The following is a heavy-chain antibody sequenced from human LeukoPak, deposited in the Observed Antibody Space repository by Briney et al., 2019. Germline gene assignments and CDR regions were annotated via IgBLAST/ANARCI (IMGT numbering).Heavy chain of an antibody. CDR2: ITGSGSGI. V-gene: IGHV3-23*01. J-gene: IGHJ4*02. D-gene: IGHD3-9*01. CDR1: GFTFSNYA. CDR3: AKWGDYDALTGYYVSDY. Sequence: GASLRLSCAASGFTFSNYAMSWGRQAPGKGLEWVSAITGSGSGIYYADSMKSRFTISRDNSKNTLYLQINSLRAEDTAVYYCAKWGDYDALTGYYVSDYWGQGTLVTVSS.